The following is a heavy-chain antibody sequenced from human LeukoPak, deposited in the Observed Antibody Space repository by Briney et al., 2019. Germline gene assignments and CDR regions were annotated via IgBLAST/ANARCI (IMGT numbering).Heavy chain of an antibody. CDR2: IGTAGDT. J-gene: IGHJ6*02. Sequence: GGSLRLSCAAPGFTFSSYDMHWVRQATGKGLEWVSAIGTAGDTYYPGSVKGRFTISRENAKNSLYLQMNSLGAGDTAVYYCARDLYYYDSSGYYTHYGMDVWGQGTTVTVSS. V-gene: IGHV3-13*01. CDR1: GFTFSSYD. CDR3: ARDLYYYDSSGYYTHYGMDV. D-gene: IGHD3-22*01.